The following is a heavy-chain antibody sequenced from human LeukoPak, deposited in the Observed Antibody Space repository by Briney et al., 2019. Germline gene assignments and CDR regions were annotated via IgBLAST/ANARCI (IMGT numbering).Heavy chain of an antibody. CDR3: ARDALYGSGSYSAY. D-gene: IGHD3-10*01. CDR2: INPNSGGT. J-gene: IGHJ4*02. Sequence: ASVKVSCKASGYTFTGYYMHWVRQAPGQGLEWMGWINPNSGGTNYAQKFQGRVTMTRDTSISTAYMELSRLRSDDTAVYYCARDALYGSGSYSAYWGQGTLVTVSS. V-gene: IGHV1-2*02. CDR1: GYTFTGYY.